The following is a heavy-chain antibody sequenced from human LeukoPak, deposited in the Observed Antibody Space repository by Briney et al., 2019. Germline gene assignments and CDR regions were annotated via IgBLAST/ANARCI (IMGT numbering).Heavy chain of an antibody. CDR1: GYTFTGYY. J-gene: IGHJ4*02. D-gene: IGHD1-26*01. CDR2: LNPNSGDT. CDR3: TRGRRILVGDTNAGDFFDF. Sequence: ASVKVSCKASGYTFTGYYIHWVRQAPGQGLEWMGWLNPNSGDTYSAQKFQGRVTMTRDTSISTAYIEVSRLRSDDTAVYYCTRGRRILVGDTNAGDFFDFWGQGPLVTVSS. V-gene: IGHV1-2*02.